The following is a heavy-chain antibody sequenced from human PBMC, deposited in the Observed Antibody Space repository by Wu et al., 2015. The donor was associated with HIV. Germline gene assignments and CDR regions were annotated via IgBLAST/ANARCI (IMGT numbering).Heavy chain of an antibody. Sequence: QVQLVQSGAEVRKPGSSVKVSCKASGGTFSRSGFSWVRQAPGQGFEWMGRIIPIFDRIHYKQKFQGRVVITADDATSTVYMELSSLSSDDTAVYYCVGPYTGYAYDTFDVWGQGTLVTVSS. CDR2: IIPIFDRI. J-gene: IGHJ3*01. V-gene: IGHV1-69*13. CDR1: GGTFSRSG. D-gene: IGHD5-12*01. CDR3: VGPYTGYAYDTFDV.